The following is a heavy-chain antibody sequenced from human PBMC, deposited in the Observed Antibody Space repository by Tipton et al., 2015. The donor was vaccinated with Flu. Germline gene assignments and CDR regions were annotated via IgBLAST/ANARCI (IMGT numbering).Heavy chain of an antibody. CDR2: ISGSGGST. D-gene: IGHD3-3*01. Sequence: SLRLSCAASGFTFSSYAMSWVRQAPGKGLEWVSAISGSGGSTYYADSVKGLFTISRDNSKNTLYLQMNGLRAEDTAVYYCAKEGGAYDFWSGYYPIDYWGQGTLVTVSS. CDR3: AKEGGAYDFWSGYYPIDY. J-gene: IGHJ4*02. V-gene: IGHV3-23*01. CDR1: GFTFSSYA.